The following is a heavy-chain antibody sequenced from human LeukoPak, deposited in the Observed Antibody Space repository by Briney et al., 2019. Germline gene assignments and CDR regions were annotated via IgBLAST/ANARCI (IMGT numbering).Heavy chain of an antibody. J-gene: IGHJ4*02. CDR2: ISYGGSNK. V-gene: IGHV3-30*18. D-gene: IGHD2-15*01. CDR1: GFTFSSYG. CDR3: AKDVGMIGFCSGGSCYAIDY. Sequence: GRSLRLSCAASGFTFSSYGMHWVRQAPGKGLEWVAVISYGGSNKFYADSVKGRFTISRDNSKNTLYLQMNSLRAEDTAVYYWAKDVGMIGFCSGGSCYAIDYWGQGTLGTVSP.